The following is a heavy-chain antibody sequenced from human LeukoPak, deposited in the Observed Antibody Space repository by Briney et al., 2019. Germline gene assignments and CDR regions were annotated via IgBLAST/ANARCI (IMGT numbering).Heavy chain of an antibody. CDR2: FDPEDGET. D-gene: IGHD2-15*01. Sequence: ASVKVSCKVSGYTLTELPMHWVRQAPGKGLEWMGGFDPEDGETIYAQKFQGRVTMTEDTSTDTAYMELSSLRSEDTAVYYCATASVGYCSGGSCYTDYYYYYMDVWGKGTTVTVSS. CDR1: GYTLTELP. CDR3: ATASVGYCSGGSCYTDYYYYYMDV. J-gene: IGHJ6*03. V-gene: IGHV1-24*01.